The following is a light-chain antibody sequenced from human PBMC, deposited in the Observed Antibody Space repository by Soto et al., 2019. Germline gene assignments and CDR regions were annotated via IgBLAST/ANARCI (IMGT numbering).Light chain of an antibody. J-gene: IGKJ5*01. Sequence: EIVVTQSPATLTFSPGERATLSCRASQSVSSYLAWYQQKPGQAPRLLIYDASNRATGIPARFSGSGSGTDFTLTISSLEPEDFAVYYCQQRSNWFTFGQGTRREIK. CDR3: QQRSNWFT. V-gene: IGKV3-11*01. CDR1: QSVSSY. CDR2: DAS.